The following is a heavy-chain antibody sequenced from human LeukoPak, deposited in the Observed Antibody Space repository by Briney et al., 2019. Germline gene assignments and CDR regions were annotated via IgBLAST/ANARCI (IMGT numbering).Heavy chain of an antibody. CDR3: ARALDGYNQDY. CDR1: GFTFSSYE. CDR2: ISSSSSYI. V-gene: IGHV3-21*01. J-gene: IGHJ4*02. Sequence: GGSLRLSCAASGFTFSSYEMNWVRQAPGKGLEWVSSISSSSSYIYYAESVKGRFTISRDNAKNSLYLQINSLRAEDTAVYYCARALDGYNQDYWGQGTLVTVSS. D-gene: IGHD5-24*01.